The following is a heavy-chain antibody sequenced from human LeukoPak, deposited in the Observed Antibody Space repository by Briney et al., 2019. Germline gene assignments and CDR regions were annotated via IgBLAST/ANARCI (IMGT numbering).Heavy chain of an antibody. J-gene: IGHJ4*02. CDR2: INPNSGGT. D-gene: IGHD4/OR15-4a*01. Sequence: ASVKVSCKASGGTFSSYAISWVRQAPGQGLEWMGWINPNSGGTNYAQKFQAWVTVTRDTSISTAYMELSSLRSEDTAVYYCARGDYGPDNSIWGQGTLVTVSS. CDR1: GGTFSSYA. V-gene: IGHV1-2*04. CDR3: ARGDYGPDNSI.